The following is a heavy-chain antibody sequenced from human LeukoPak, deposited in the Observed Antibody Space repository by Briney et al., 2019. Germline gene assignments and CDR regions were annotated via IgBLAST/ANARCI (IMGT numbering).Heavy chain of an antibody. D-gene: IGHD3-10*01. CDR3: AANSADYNSLGSSYKV. J-gene: IGHJ4*02. CDR1: SGSISSGPYY. CDR2: ISYSGTT. V-gene: IGHV4-39*01. Sequence: PSETLSLTCTVSSGSISSGPYYWGWIRQSPGKGLEWIGSISYSGTTYYNPSLKSRVTISVDMSKNQFSLKLSSVTAADTAVYYCAANSADYNSLGSSYKVWGQGTLVTVSS.